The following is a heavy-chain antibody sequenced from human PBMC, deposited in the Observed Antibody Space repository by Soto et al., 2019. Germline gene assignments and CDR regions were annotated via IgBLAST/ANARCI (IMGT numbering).Heavy chain of an antibody. CDR3: ARAGDGYKAGYFDY. D-gene: IGHD5-12*01. J-gene: IGHJ4*02. CDR1: GYTFTIYY. CDR2: INPSGGST. Sequence: GASVKVSCKASGYTFTIYYMHWVLQSPGQGLDWMGIINPSGGSTSYAQKFQGRVTMTRDTSTSTVYMELSSLRSEDTAVYYCARAGDGYKAGYFDYWGQGTLVTVSS. V-gene: IGHV1-46*01.